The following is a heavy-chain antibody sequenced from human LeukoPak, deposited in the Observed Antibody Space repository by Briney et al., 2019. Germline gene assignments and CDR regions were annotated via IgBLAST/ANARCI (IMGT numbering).Heavy chain of an antibody. V-gene: IGHV4-39*07. Sequence: PSETLSLTCTVSGGSISSSSYYWGWIRQPPGKGLEWIGGIYYSGSTYYNPSLKSRVTISVDTSKNQFSLKLSSVTAADTAVYYCARDSYCSGGSCYLDAFDIWGQGTMVTVSS. D-gene: IGHD2-15*01. J-gene: IGHJ3*02. CDR1: GGSISSSSYY. CDR3: ARDSYCSGGSCYLDAFDI. CDR2: IYYSGST.